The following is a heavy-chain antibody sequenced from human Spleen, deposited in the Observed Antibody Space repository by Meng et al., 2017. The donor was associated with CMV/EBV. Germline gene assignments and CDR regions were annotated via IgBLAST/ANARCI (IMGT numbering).Heavy chain of an antibody. CDR1: GGSITSTSSY. D-gene: IGHD3-3*02. J-gene: IGHJ4*02. CDR2: IYYRGST. Sequence: LQESRPARVNPSETPPLTCTISGGSITSTSSYWGWVRQPPGKGLEWIGSIYYRGSTNYNPSLKSRISMSVDMSKNQFSLKVNSVTAADTAIYYCVISSHNWGQGTLVTVSS. CDR3: VISSHN. V-gene: IGHV4-39*05.